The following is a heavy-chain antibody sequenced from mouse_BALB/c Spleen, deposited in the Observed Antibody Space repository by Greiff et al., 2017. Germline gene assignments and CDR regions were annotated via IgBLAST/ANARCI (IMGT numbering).Heavy chain of an antibody. CDR1: GFAFSSYD. CDR2: ISSGGGST. V-gene: IGHV5-12-1*01. J-gene: IGHJ4*01. CDR3: AREGMRAMDD. Sequence: EVMLVESGGGLVKPGGSLKLSCAASGFAFSSYDMSWVRQTPEKRLEWVAYISSGGGSTYYPDTVKGRFTISRDNAKNTLYLQMSSLKSEDTAMYYCAREGMRAMDDWGQGTSVTVSS.